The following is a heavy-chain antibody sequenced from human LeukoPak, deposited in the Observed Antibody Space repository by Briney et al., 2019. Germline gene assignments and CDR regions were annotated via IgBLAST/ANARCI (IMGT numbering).Heavy chain of an antibody. J-gene: IGHJ4*02. CDR1: GFTFSHYG. V-gene: IGHV3-30*02. D-gene: IGHD6-13*01. CDR2: IRDDGSDK. CDR3: AKDKSRSWAWDY. Sequence: GGSLRRSCAASGFTFSHYGMHWVRQAPGKGLEWVTFIRDDGSDKYYADSVKGRFTISRDNSKNTLFLQMNSLRPEDTAVYYCAKDKSRSWAWDYWGQGTLVTVSS.